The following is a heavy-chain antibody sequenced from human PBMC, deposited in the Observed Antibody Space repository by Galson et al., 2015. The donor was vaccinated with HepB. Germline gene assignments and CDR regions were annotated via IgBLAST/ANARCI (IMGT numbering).Heavy chain of an antibody. D-gene: IGHD3-16*01. CDR1: GFIFRHHA. Sequence: SLRLSCAGSGFIFRHHAMTWIRQAPGKGLEWVSGINGRGSTRSSSDAVKGRFSISRDNYKDTVFLQMHNLRAEDTAVYYCVKEGSWFGGDWFDPWGQGALVTVS. J-gene: IGHJ5*02. CDR2: INGRGSTR. CDR3: VKEGSWFGGDWFDP. V-gene: IGHV3-23*01.